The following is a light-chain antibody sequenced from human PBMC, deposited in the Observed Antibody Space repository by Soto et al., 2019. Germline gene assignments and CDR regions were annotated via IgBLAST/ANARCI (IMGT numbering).Light chain of an antibody. CDR1: SSNIGSNS. J-gene: IGLJ1*01. V-gene: IGLV1-44*01. Sequence: QSALTQPPSASGTPGQRVTISCSGSSSNIGSNSVNWYQELPGTAPKLLIYSNNQRPSGVPDRFSGSKSGTSASLAISGLQSEDEADYYCAARDDSLNVRYVFGTGTKVTVL. CDR3: AARDDSLNVRYV. CDR2: SNN.